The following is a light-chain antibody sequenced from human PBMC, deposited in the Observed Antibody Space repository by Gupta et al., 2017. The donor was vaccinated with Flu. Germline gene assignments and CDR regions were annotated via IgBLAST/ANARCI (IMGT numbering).Light chain of an antibody. Sequence: SPAPLSLSPGERASLSCRASQSVSSYLAWYQQKPGQAPRLLIYDASNRATGIPARFSGSGSGTDFTLTISSLEPEDFAVYYCQQRSNWITFGQGTRLEIK. CDR1: QSVSSY. CDR2: DAS. J-gene: IGKJ5*01. V-gene: IGKV3-11*01. CDR3: QQRSNWIT.